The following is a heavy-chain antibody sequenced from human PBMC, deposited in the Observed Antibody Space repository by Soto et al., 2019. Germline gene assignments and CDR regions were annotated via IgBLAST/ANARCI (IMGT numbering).Heavy chain of an antibody. CDR3: AKRGLELRSFDY. V-gene: IGHV3-23*01. Sequence: EVQLLESGGGWVQPGGSLRLSCAASGFTFSSYAMSWVRQAPGKGLEWVSAISGSGGSTYYADSVKGRFTISRDNSKNTLYLQMNSLRAEDTAVYYCAKRGLELRSFDYWGQGTLVTVSS. CDR1: GFTFSSYA. J-gene: IGHJ4*02. CDR2: ISGSGGST. D-gene: IGHD1-7*01.